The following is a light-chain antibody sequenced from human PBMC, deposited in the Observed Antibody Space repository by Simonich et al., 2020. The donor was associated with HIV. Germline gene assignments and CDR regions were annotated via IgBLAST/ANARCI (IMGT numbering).Light chain of an antibody. Sequence: EIVLTQSPGTLSLSPGERATLSCRASQSVTDNYLAWYQQKPGQAPRLLIYGASSRATGIPDRFSGSGSGTDFTLTISRLAPEDVAVYFCQQYGSSPFTFGPGTKVDI. J-gene: IGKJ3*01. V-gene: IGKV3-20*01. CDR3: QQYGSSPFT. CDR2: GAS. CDR1: QSVTDNY.